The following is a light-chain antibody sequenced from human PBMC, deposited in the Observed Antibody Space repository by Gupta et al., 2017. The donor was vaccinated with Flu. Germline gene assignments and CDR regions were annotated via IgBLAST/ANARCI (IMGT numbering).Light chain of an antibody. CDR1: SNDVGGSNR. J-gene: IGLJ1*01. V-gene: IGLV2-11*01. CDR3: SAHASRVTWV. Sequence: QSAPTQPRSVSGSPGQSATISCTGSSNDVGGSNRVSWYQQRPGKAPKLILYDVTERPSGVPDRFSASKSGTTAFLTTSGHQADEEAYYYCSAHASRVTWVFGTGTTLTVL. CDR2: DVT.